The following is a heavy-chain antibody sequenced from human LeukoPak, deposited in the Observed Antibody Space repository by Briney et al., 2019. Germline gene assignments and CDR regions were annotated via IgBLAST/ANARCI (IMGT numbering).Heavy chain of an antibody. CDR3: ARDIAQQWPEYFQH. V-gene: IGHV3-53*01. CDR2: IYSGGST. CDR1: GFTVRSSH. D-gene: IGHD6-19*01. J-gene: IGHJ1*01. Sequence: GGSLRLSCAASGFTVRSSHMIWVRQAPGKRLEWVSVIYSGGSTSYADSVEGLFIISRDNSKNTLYPQMNSVRAGHTAVHYCARDIAQQWPEYFQHWGQGTLVTVSS.